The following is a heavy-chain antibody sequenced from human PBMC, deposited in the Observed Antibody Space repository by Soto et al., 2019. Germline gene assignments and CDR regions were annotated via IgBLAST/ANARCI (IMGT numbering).Heavy chain of an antibody. V-gene: IGHV4-4*07. CDR3: ARDLEEYSSSWRTYYYYYYGMDV. CDR1: GGSIISYY. Sequence: SETLSLTCTVSGGSIISYYWSWMRQPAGKGLEWIGRIYTSGSTNYNPSLKSRVTMSVDTSKNQFSLKLSSVTAADTAVYYCARDLEEYSSSWRTYYYYYYGMDVWGQGTTVTSP. CDR2: IYTSGST. D-gene: IGHD6-13*01. J-gene: IGHJ6*02.